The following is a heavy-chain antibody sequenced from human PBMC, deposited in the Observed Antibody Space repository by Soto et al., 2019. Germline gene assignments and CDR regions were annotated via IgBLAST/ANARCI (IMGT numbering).Heavy chain of an antibody. CDR2: IDPSDSYT. V-gene: IGHV5-10-1*01. J-gene: IGHJ6*02. D-gene: IGHD2-2*01. CDR1: GYSTTYYW. Sequence: PGAVLVISSTASGYSTTYYWIYLGRAPPGKGEEWMGRIDPSDSYTNYNPYLQGHVTISADKSTSTAYLKWSTLKASDTAMYYCASHTSHRSGYYCYYGMDVWGQGTTVTVSS. CDR3: ASHTSHRSGYYCYYGMDV.